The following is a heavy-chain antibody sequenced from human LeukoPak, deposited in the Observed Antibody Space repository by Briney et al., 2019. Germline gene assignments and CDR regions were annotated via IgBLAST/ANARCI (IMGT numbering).Heavy chain of an antibody. CDR1: GFTVSSNF. CDR3: ARDTKN. D-gene: IGHD1-1*01. CDR2: IYSGGST. V-gene: IGHV3-66*01. J-gene: IGHJ4*02. Sequence: GGSLRLSCAASGFTVSSNFMSWVRQAPGKGLEWVSAIYSGGSTYYADSVKGRFTISRDNSKNTLYLQMSSLRAEDTAVYYCARDTKNRGQGTLVTVSS.